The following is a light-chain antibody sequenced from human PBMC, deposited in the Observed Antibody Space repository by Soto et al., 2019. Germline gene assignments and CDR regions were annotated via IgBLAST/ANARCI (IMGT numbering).Light chain of an antibody. V-gene: IGLV2-14*03. Sequence: QSALTQPASLSGSPGQSITISCTGASSDLGGHKSVSWFQQHPGKAPRLIISEVSNRPSGISSRFSGSKSANMASLTISGLQSDDEADYYCTSYTTSSSVVFGGGTKLTVL. CDR1: SSDLGGHKS. CDR3: TSYTTSSSVV. CDR2: EVS. J-gene: IGLJ2*01.